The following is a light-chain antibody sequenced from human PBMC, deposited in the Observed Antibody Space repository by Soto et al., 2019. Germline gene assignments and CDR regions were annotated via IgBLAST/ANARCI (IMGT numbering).Light chain of an antibody. V-gene: IGKV1-5*03. CDR1: QSISRW. CDR3: QQYNSYSPWT. J-gene: IGKJ1*01. CDR2: KAS. Sequence: IQMTQSPSTLSASIGDRVTITCRSSQSISRWLAWYQQKSGTAPKLLIYKASTLQSGVPPRFSGSGSGTEFTLTISSLQPDDFATYYCQQYNSYSPWTFGQGTKVDNK.